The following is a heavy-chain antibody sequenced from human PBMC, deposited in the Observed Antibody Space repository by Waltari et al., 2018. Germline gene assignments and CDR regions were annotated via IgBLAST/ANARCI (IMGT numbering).Heavy chain of an antibody. CDR3: ARSPGIAAAGSPFDY. CDR1: GGSFSGYY. Sequence: QVQLQQWGAGLLKPSETLSLTCAVYGGSFSGYYWSWIRQPPGKGLEWIGEINHSGSTNYNPSLKSRVTISVDTSKNQFSLKLSSVTAADTAVYYCARSPGIAAAGSPFDYWGQGTLVTVSS. J-gene: IGHJ4*02. D-gene: IGHD6-13*01. V-gene: IGHV4-34*01. CDR2: INHSGST.